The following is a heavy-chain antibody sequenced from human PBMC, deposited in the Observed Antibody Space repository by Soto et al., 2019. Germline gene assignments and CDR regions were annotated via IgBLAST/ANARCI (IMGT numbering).Heavy chain of an antibody. CDR3: ARGHRSFDP. CDR2: INSDGSST. CDR1: GLTFISYW. Sequence: GGSLRLSCAASGLTFISYWMHWVLQAPGKGLVWVSRINSDGSSTSYADSVKGRFTISRDNAKNTLYLQMNSLRAEDTAVYYGARGHRSFDPWGQGTLVTVSS. V-gene: IGHV3-74*01. J-gene: IGHJ5*02.